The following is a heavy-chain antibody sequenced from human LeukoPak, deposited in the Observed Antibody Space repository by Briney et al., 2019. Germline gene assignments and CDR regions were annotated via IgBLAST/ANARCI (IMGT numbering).Heavy chain of an antibody. J-gene: IGHJ6*03. V-gene: IGHV1-18*01. CDR2: ISAYNGNT. CDR3: ARALSGYDYRPHFDYYYYYMDV. D-gene: IGHD5-12*01. Sequence: ASVKVSCKASGYTFTSYGISWVRQAPGQGLEWMGWISAYNGNTNYAQKLQGRVTMTTDTSTSTAYMELRSLRSDDTALYYCARALSGYDYRPHFDYYYYYMDVWGKGTTSPSP. CDR1: GYTFTSYG.